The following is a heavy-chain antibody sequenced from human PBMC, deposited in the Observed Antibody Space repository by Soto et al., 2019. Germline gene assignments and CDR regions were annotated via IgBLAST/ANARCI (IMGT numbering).Heavy chain of an antibody. CDR3: ARMESFGSLNWFDP. V-gene: IGHV1-8*02. D-gene: IGHD5-18*01. Sequence: AAVKVSCKASGYTFTNNDVSWVRQATGQGLEWMGWMNPGSGDPGYAQKFQGRVTMTRDISIATAYMELNSLTSEDTAIYYCARMESFGSLNWFDPWGQGTLVTVSS. CDR2: MNPGSGDP. J-gene: IGHJ5*02. CDR1: GYTFTNND.